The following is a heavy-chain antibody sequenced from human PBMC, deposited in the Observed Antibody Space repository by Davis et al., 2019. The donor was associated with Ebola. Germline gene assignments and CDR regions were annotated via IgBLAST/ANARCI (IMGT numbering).Heavy chain of an antibody. CDR2: IHYSGST. V-gene: IGHV4-59*01. CDR1: GVSISGYY. J-gene: IGHJ4*02. D-gene: IGHD5-12*01. Sequence: MPSETLSLSCTVSGVSISGYYWTWIRQPPGKGLEWIGYIHYSGSTNYNSSLKSRVTMSTDTSNNQFSLKLSSVNAADTAVYYCARESKYGSGYYIWDWGQGTLVTVSS. CDR3: ARESKYGSGYYIWD.